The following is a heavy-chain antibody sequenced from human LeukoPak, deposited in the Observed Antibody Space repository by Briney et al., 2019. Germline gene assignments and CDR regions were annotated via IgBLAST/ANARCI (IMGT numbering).Heavy chain of an antibody. CDR1: GFTFSSYW. D-gene: IGHD1-26*01. J-gene: IGHJ4*02. CDR3: ARDILSGSYYLTY. Sequence: GGSLRLSCAASGFTFSSYWMHWVRQAPGKGLVWVSCINSDGSSTSYADSVKGRFTISRDNAKNTLYLQMNSLRAEDTAVYYCARDILSGSYYLTYWGQGTLVTVSS. V-gene: IGHV3-74*01. CDR2: INSDGSST.